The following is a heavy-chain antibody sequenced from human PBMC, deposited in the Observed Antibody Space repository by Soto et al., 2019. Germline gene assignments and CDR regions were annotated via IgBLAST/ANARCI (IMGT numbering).Heavy chain of an antibody. CDR1: GFTFGDYA. J-gene: IGHJ3*02. Sequence: GGSLRLSCTASGFTFGDYAMSWFRQAPGKGLEWVGFIRSKAYGGTTEYAASVKGRFTISRDDSKSIAYLQMNSLKTEDTAVYYCTRDAKLYYDILTGPAFDIWGQGTMVTVSS. V-gene: IGHV3-49*03. D-gene: IGHD3-9*01. CDR2: IRSKAYGGTT. CDR3: TRDAKLYYDILTGPAFDI.